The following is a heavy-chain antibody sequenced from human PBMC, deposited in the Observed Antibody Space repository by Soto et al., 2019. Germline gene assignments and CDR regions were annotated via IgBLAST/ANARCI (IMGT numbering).Heavy chain of an antibody. Sequence: QVQLQESGPGLVKPSETLSLTCTVSGGSISNYYWSWIRQPPGKGLEWIGNIYHSGSTNYNPSLKRRVTISVDTSKNQFSLKLTSVTAADTAVYYCAVASNWNYFDYWGQGTLVNVSS. J-gene: IGHJ4*02. CDR2: IYHSGST. CDR1: GGSISNYY. CDR3: AVASNWNYFDY. V-gene: IGHV4-59*01. D-gene: IGHD1-20*01.